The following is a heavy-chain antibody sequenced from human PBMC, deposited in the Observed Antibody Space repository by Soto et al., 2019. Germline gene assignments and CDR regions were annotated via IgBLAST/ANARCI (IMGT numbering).Heavy chain of an antibody. D-gene: IGHD4-17*01. V-gene: IGHV4-59*08. J-gene: IGHJ3*02. CDR1: GGSISSYY. Sequence: SETLSLTCTVSGGSISSYYWSWIRQPPGKGLEWIGYIYYSGSTNYNPSLKSLVTISVDTSKNHFSLKLSSVTAADTAVYYCARHLATTTVVTPGAFDIWGQGTMVTVSS. CDR3: ARHLATTTVVTPGAFDI. CDR2: IYYSGST.